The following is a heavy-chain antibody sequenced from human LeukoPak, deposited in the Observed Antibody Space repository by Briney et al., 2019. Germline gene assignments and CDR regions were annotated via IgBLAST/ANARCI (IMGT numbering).Heavy chain of an antibody. D-gene: IGHD5-18*01. V-gene: IGHV1-46*01. CDR1: GYTFTSYG. J-gene: IGHJ4*02. CDR2: INPSGGST. CDR3: ARAVVGYSYGLGY. Sequence: ASVKVSCKASGYTFTSYGISWVRQAPGQGLEWMGIINPSGGSTSYAQKFQGRVTMTRDMSTSTVYMELSSLRSEDTAVYYCARAVVGYSYGLGYWGQGTLVTVSS.